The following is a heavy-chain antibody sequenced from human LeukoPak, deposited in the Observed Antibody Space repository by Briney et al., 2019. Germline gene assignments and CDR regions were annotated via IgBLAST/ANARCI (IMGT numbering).Heavy chain of an antibody. D-gene: IGHD2-15*01. CDR3: ASHCSGGSCYSGWFDP. CDR1: GGTFSSYA. Sequence: GASVKVSCKASGGTFSSYAISWVRQAPGQGLEWMGGIIPIFGTANYAQKSQGRVTITADESTSTAYMELSSLRSEDTAVYYCASHCSGGSCYSGWFDPWGQGTLVTVSS. J-gene: IGHJ5*02. CDR2: IIPIFGTA. V-gene: IGHV1-69*01.